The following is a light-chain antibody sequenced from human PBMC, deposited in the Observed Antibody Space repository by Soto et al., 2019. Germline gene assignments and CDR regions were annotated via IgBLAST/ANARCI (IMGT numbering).Light chain of an antibody. J-gene: IGLJ1*01. CDR3: SSYAGSSTHV. V-gene: IGLV2-23*01. Sequence: QSVLTQPASVSGSPGQSITISCTGTSSDVGSYNLVSWYQQHPGKAPKFMIYEATKRPSGVSNRFSGYKSGNTDSLTISGHQAEDEADYYCSSYAGSSTHVFGTGTKLTVL. CDR1: SSDVGSYNL. CDR2: EAT.